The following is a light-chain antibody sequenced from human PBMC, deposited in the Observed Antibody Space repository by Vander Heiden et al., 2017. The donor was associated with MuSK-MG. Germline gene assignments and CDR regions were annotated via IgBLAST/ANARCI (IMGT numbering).Light chain of an antibody. V-gene: IGLV1-44*01. CDR1: SSNIGSNI. Sequence: QSVLTQPHSASGPPGKRVTISCSGSSSNIGSNIVNWYQQLPGTAPPLLIYTDDQRPSGVPDRFSGSKSGTSASLAISGLQSEDEAHYYCAAWDDSLNGHWVFGGGTKLTVL. CDR3: AAWDDSLNGHWV. CDR2: TDD. J-gene: IGLJ3*02.